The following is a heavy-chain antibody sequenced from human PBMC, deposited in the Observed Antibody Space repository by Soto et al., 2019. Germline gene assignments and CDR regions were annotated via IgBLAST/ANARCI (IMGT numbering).Heavy chain of an antibody. CDR1: GGSIRSHY. V-gene: IGHV4-59*11. D-gene: IGHD2-2*01. J-gene: IGHJ3*02. CDR3: EGYCSGTSCYLGDVRTFDM. Sequence: SETLSLTCTVSGGSIRSHYWSWIRQSPGKGLEWVGCVHYTGSTNYNPSLKSRVTISADTSKNQFSLKLSSVTAADTAVYYCEGYCSGTSCYLGDVRTFDMWGQGAVVTVSS. CDR2: VHYTGST.